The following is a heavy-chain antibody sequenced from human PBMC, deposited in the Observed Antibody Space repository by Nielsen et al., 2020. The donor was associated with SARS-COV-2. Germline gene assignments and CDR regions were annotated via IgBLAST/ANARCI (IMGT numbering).Heavy chain of an antibody. CDR3: ARARLAGYDFWSGYTQFDY. V-gene: IGHV4-34*01. Sequence: SETLSLTCVVYGGSFSGYYWSWIRQPPGKGLEWIGEINHSGSTNYNPSLKSRVTISVDTSKNQFSLKLSSVTAADTAVYYCARARLAGYDFWSGYTQFDYWGQGTLVTVSS. CDR1: GGSFSGYY. J-gene: IGHJ4*02. CDR2: INHSGST. D-gene: IGHD3-3*01.